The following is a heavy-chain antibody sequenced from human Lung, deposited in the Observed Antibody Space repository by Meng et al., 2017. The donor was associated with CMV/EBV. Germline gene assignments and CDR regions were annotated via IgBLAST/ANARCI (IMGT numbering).Heavy chain of an antibody. D-gene: IGHD2-15*01. CDR3: AKEIICTGGSCYSSGFRFYYGVDV. CDR2: INNNGDNT. J-gene: IGHJ6*01. CDR1: GFTFSGYA. V-gene: IGHV3-23*01. Sequence: GEXXRISCAASGFTFSGYAMTWVRQAPGKGLEWVAAINNNGDNTYYADSVKGRFTISRDNSKNNLYLQMNSLRSEDTAKYYCAKEIICTGGSCYSSGFRFYYGVDVWXQGTTVTVSS.